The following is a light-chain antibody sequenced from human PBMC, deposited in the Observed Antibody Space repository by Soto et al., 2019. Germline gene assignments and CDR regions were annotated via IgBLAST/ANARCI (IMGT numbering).Light chain of an antibody. J-gene: IGKJ1*01. CDR2: DAS. CDR3: QQYNSYSQWT. V-gene: IGKV1-5*01. CDR1: QSISSW. Sequence: DIQMTQSPSTLSASVGDRVTIXXRASQSISSWLAWYQQKPGKAPKLLIYDASSLESGVPSRFSGSGSGTEFTLTISSLQPDDFATYYCQQYNSYSQWTFGQGTKVEIK.